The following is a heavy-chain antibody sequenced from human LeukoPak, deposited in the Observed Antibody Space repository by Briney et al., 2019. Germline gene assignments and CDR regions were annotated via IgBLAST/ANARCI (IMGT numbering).Heavy chain of an antibody. D-gene: IGHD3-16*02. V-gene: IGHV5-51*01. CDR3: ARHASLGELSFGDY. Sequence: GESLKISCKASGYSFTNNWIGWVRQVPGKGLEWMGIIYPGDSDTRYSPSFQGQVTISADKSISTAYLQWSSLKASDTAMYYCARHASLGELSFGDYWGQGTLVTVSS. CDR2: IYPGDSDT. J-gene: IGHJ4*02. CDR1: GYSFTNNW.